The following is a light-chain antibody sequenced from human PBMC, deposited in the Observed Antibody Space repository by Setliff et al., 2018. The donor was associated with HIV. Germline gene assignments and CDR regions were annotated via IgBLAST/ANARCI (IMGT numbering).Light chain of an antibody. CDR2: DTS. V-gene: IGLV7-46*01. Sequence: QAVLTQEPSLTVSPGGTVTLTCGSSTGAVTSGHYPYWFQQKPGQAPRTLIYDTSNKHSWTPARFSGSLLGGKAALTLSGAQPEDEAAYYCFHSYSGARRVFGGGTKVTVL. J-gene: IGLJ3*02. CDR1: TGAVTSGHY. CDR3: FHSYSGARRV.